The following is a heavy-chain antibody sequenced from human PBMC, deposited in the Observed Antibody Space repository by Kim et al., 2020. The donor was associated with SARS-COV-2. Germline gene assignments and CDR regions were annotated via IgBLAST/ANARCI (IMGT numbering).Heavy chain of an antibody. V-gene: IGHV1-24*01. Sequence: ASVKVSCKVSGYTLTELSMHWVRQDPGKGLEWMGGFDPEDGETIYAQKFQGRVTMTEDTSTDTAYMELSSLRSEDTAFYYCATAPAIAVAGKGVNNWFDPWGQGTLVTVSS. D-gene: IGHD6-19*01. CDR2: FDPEDGET. CDR3: ATAPAIAVAGKGVNNWFDP. J-gene: IGHJ5*02. CDR1: GYTLTELS.